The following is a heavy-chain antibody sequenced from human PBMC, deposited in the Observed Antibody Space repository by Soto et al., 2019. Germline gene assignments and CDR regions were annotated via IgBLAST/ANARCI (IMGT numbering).Heavy chain of an antibody. CDR3: ASSPLGYCSGGSCYDDY. J-gene: IGHJ4*02. V-gene: IGHV1-46*01. CDR1: GYTFTSCY. Sequence: ASVKVSCKASGYTFTSCYMHWVRQAPGQGLEWMGIINPSGGSTSYAQKFQGRVTMTRDTSTSTVYMELSSLRSEDTAVYYCASSPLGYCSGGSCYDDYWGQGTLVTVSS. CDR2: INPSGGST. D-gene: IGHD2-15*01.